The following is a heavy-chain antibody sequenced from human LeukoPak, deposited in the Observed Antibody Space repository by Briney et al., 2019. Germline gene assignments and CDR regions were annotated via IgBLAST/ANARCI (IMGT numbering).Heavy chain of an antibody. Sequence: GGSLRLSCAASGFTLSSYWMHWARQTPGKGLVWVSRMSSDESTTNYADSVRGRFTISRGNAKNALYLQMNNLRAEDTAIYFRARGRGPYGWFDPWGQGTLVTVSS. V-gene: IGHV3-74*01. J-gene: IGHJ5*02. CDR2: MSSDESTT. D-gene: IGHD3-10*01. CDR1: GFTLSSYW. CDR3: ARGRGPYGWFDP.